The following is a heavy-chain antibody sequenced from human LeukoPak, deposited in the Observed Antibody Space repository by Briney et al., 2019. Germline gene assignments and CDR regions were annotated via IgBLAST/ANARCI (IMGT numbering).Heavy chain of an antibody. CDR1: GGSLNNYY. CDR2: IYTRGST. D-gene: IGHD2-15*01. CDR3: ACGRYCSADICAAGNAFDI. V-gene: IGHV4-4*07. J-gene: IGHJ3*02. Sequence: SSETLSLTCTVSGGSLNNYYWRWIGQPAGKGLAGIGRIYTRGSTHYKPSLTNRVTLSVDTSKNQSPLTLGPVSAADTAVYDCACGRYCSADICAAGNAFDIWGQGTMVSVSS.